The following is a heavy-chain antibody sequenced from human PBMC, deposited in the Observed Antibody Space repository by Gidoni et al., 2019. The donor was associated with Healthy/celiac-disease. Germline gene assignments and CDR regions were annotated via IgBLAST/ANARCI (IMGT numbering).Heavy chain of an antibody. D-gene: IGHD6-13*01. CDR1: GFTFSRYA. V-gene: IGHV3-23*01. CDR2: IRGSGGST. J-gene: IGHJ4*02. Sequence: AASGFTFSRYAMSWVRQAPGQGLEWVSAIRGSGGSTYYADSVKGRFTISRDNSKNTLYLQMNILRAEATAVYYCAKAVAAAGTRNFDYWGQGTLVTVSS. CDR3: AKAVAAAGTRNFDY.